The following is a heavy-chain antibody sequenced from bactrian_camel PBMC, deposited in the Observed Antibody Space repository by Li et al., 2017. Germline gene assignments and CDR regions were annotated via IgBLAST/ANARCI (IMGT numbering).Heavy chain of an antibody. CDR1: GSQYISNC. CDR3: ALRTRFRTGGFARENFDEWGQGAKVTVSE. CDR2: IDTGDGWS. J-gene: IGHJ4*01. D-gene: IGHD7*01. V-gene: IGHV3S40*01. Sequence: VQLVESGGGSVEAGGSLRLSCTQSGSQYISNCMGWFRQKPDNGREGVARIDTGDGWSDYGDSVKGRFTISRNNLRNTVYLQMNSLQPEDTGIYFCALRTRFRTGGFARENFDEWGQGAKVTVSEWGQGPQVTVSP.